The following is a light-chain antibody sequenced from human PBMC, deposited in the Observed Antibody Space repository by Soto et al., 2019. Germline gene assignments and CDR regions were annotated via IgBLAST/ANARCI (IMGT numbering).Light chain of an antibody. CDR2: AAS. CDR1: QSISSW. CDR3: QQPNSYPWT. J-gene: IGKJ1*01. V-gene: IGKV1-5*01. Sequence: DIQMTQSPSPLSASVGDRVTITCRASQSISSWLAWYQQKPGKAPKLLIYAASTLQSGVPSRFSGSGSGTDFTLTISSLQPEDVATYYCQQPNSYPWTFGQGTKVDI.